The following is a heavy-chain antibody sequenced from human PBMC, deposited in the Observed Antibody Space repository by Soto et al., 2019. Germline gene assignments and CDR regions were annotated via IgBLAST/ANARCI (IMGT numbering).Heavy chain of an antibody. V-gene: IGHV1-18*01. CDR3: ARPCSGGSCYSDYYYYYGMDV. CDR2: ISAYNGNT. D-gene: IGHD2-15*01. J-gene: IGHJ6*02. CDR1: GYTFTSYG. Sequence: GGPVKVSCKASGYTFTSYGISWVRQAPGQGLEWMGWISAYNGNTNYAQKLQGRVTMTTDTSTSTAYMELRSLRSDDTAVYYCARPCSGGSCYSDYYYYYGMDVWGQGTTVTVSS.